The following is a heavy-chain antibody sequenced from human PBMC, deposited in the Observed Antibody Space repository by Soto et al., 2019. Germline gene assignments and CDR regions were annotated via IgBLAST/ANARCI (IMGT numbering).Heavy chain of an antibody. CDR2: IIHSGST. Sequence: QVQLQQWGAGLLKPSETLSLTCAVYGGSFSGYYWSWIRQPPGKGLEWIGEIIHSGSTNYNPSLKSRVTISVDTSKNQVSLKLSSVTAADTAVYYCARTELRGSYYYGMDVWGQGTTVTVSS. J-gene: IGHJ6*02. D-gene: IGHD1-26*01. CDR3: ARTELRGSYYYGMDV. CDR1: GGSFSGYY. V-gene: IGHV4-34*12.